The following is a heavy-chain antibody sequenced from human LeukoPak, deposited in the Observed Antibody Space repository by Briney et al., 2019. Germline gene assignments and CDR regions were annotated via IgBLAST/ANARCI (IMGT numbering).Heavy chain of an antibody. CDR1: GGTFSSYA. Sequence: SVKVSCKASGGTFSSYAISWVRQAPGQGLEWMGGIIPIFGTANYAQKFQGRVTITADESTSTAYMELSSLRSEDTAVYYCARDDYYDSSGYYTLDYWGQGTLVTVPS. CDR2: IIPIFGTA. V-gene: IGHV1-69*01. J-gene: IGHJ4*02. D-gene: IGHD3-22*01. CDR3: ARDDYYDSSGYYTLDY.